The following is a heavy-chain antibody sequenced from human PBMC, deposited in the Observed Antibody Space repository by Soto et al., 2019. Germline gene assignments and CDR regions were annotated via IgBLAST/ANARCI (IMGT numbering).Heavy chain of an antibody. CDR3: ARDSGIAAAGPPIFDY. CDR1: GGSISSGGYY. Sequence: PSETLSLTCTVSGGSISSGGYYWSWIRQHPGKGLEWIGYIYCSGSTYYNPSLKSRVTISVDTSKNQFSLKLSSVTAADTAVYYCARDSGIAAAGPPIFDYWGQGTLVTVSS. J-gene: IGHJ4*02. D-gene: IGHD6-13*01. V-gene: IGHV4-31*03. CDR2: IYCSGST.